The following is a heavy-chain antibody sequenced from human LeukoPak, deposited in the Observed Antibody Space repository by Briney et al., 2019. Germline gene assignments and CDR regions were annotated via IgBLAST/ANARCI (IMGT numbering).Heavy chain of an antibody. CDR2: IIPILGIA. V-gene: IGHV1-69*04. CDR1: GGTFSSYA. D-gene: IGHD5-12*01. J-gene: IGHJ6*02. CDR3: AGEMRYSGYDLGYYYGMDV. Sequence: GASVKVSCKASGGTFSSYAISWVRQAPGQGLEWMGRIIPILGIANYAQKFQGRVTITADKSTSTAYMELSSLRSEDTAVYYCAGEMRYSGYDLGYYYGMDVWGQGTTVTVSS.